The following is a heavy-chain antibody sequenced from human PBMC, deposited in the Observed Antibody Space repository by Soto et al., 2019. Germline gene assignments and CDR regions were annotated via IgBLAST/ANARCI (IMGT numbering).Heavy chain of an antibody. CDR2: IYYSGSS. CDR1: GDSISSGGNY. D-gene: IGHD2-2*01. V-gene: IGHV4-31*03. CDR3: ARGGCGNTNCKGAWFDP. J-gene: IGHJ5*02. Sequence: SETLSLTCSVSGDSISSGGNYWSWIRQHPGGGLEWIGYIYYSGSSSYNPSLKSRAAISVDTSKNEFSLKLSSVTAADTAVYYCARGGCGNTNCKGAWFDPWGQGTLVTVSS.